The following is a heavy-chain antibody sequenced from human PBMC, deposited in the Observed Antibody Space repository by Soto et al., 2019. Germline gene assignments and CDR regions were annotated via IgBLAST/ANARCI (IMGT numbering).Heavy chain of an antibody. V-gene: IGHV3-48*03. CDR2: ISSSGSTI. J-gene: IGHJ6*02. CDR3: ARDHKGGYYYYGMDV. Sequence: PGGSLRLSCVASGFTFSHYEMNWVRQAPGRGLEWISYISSSGSTIFYAASVKGRFTISRDNAKNSLYLQMNSLRAEDTAVYYCARDHKGGYYYYGMDVWGQGTTVTVSS. CDR1: GFTFSHYE.